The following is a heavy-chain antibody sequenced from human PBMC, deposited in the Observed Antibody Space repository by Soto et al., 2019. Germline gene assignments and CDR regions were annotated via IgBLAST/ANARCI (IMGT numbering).Heavy chain of an antibody. CDR1: GGTFSSYT. CDR3: ATYYDSSGYYYCSRVPFDY. D-gene: IGHD3-22*01. J-gene: IGHJ4*01. CDR2: IIPILGIA. V-gene: IGHV1-69*02. Sequence: SVKVSCKASGGTFSSYTISWVRQAPGQGLEWMGRIIPILGIANYAQKFQGRVTITADKSTSTAYMELSSLRSEDTAVYYCATYYDSSGYYYCSRVPFDYWGHGTLVTVSS.